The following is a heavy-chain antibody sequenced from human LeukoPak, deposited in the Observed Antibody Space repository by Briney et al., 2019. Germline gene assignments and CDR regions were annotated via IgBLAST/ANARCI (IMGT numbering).Heavy chain of an antibody. J-gene: IGHJ5*02. CDR3: ARDPIAGEVWFDP. CDR1: GYTFTGYY. D-gene: IGHD6-13*01. CDR2: INPNSGGT. Sequence: GASVKVSCKASGYTFTGYYMHWVRQAPGQGLEWMGWINPNSGGTNYAQKFQGRVTMTRDTSISTAYMELSRLRSDDTAVYYCARDPIAGEVWFDPWGQGTLVTVSS. V-gene: IGHV1-2*02.